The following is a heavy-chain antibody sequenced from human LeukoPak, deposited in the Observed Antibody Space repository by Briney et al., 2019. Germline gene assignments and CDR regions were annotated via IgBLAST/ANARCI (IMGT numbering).Heavy chain of an antibody. CDR1: GGTFSSYA. D-gene: IGHD2-21*02. CDR2: IIPIFGTA. CDR3: ARDRHIVVVTAPKGAFDI. V-gene: IGHV1-69*05. Sequence: ASVKVSCKASGGTFSSYAISWVRQAPGQGLEWMGRIIPIFGTANYAQKFQARVTITTDESTSTAYMGLSSLRSEDTAVYYCARDRHIVVVTAPKGAFDIWGQGTMVTVSS. J-gene: IGHJ3*02.